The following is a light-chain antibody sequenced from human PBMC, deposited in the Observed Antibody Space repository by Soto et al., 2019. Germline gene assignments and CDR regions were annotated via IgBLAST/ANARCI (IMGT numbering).Light chain of an antibody. Sequence: QSVLTQPPSVSGSPGQRVTISCSGSSSNIGAGYDVHWYQQFPGTAPKVLIYGNNNRASGVPDRVSGSKSGTSASLAITGLQAEDESDYYCQSYDSGLKSWVFGGGTKLTVL. V-gene: IGLV1-40*01. CDR2: GNN. CDR1: SSNIGAGYD. CDR3: QSYDSGLKSWV. J-gene: IGLJ3*02.